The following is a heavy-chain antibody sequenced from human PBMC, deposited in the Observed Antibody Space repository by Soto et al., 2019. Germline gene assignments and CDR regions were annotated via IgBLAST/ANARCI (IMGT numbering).Heavy chain of an antibody. D-gene: IGHD3-10*01. CDR2: IYTSGST. CDR3: AREGELGGSGSRYGDYYYYYGMDV. J-gene: IGHJ6*02. CDR1: GGSISSYY. Sequence: TLSLTCTVSGGSISSYYWSWIRQAAGKGLEWIGRIYTSGSTNYNPSLKSRVTMSVDTSKNQFSLKLSSVAAADTAVYYCAREGELGGSGSRYGDYYYYYGMDVWGQGTTVTVSS. V-gene: IGHV4-4*07.